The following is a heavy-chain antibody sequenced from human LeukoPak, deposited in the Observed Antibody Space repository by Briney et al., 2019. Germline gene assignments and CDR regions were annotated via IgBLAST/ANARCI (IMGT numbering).Heavy chain of an antibody. J-gene: IGHJ6*04. CDR3: ARGRIVPAGAYYYYGMDV. CDR2: INPSGGST. CDR1: GYTFTSYY. D-gene: IGHD2-2*01. V-gene: IGHV1-46*01. Sequence: ASVKVSCKASGYTFTSYYMHWVRQAPGQGLEWMGIINPSGGSTSYAQKFQGRVTMTRDTSTSTVCMELSSLRSEDTAVYYCARGRIVPAGAYYYYGMDVWGKGTTVTVSS.